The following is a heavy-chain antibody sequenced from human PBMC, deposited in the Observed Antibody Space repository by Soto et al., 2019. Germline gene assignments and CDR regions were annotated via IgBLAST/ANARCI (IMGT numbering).Heavy chain of an antibody. CDR1: GYSFTSYW. J-gene: IGHJ6*02. D-gene: IGHD3-10*01. CDR2: IYPGDSDT. Sequence: GESMKISCTGSGYSFTSYWIGWVRQMPGKGLEWMGIIYPGDSDTRYSPSFQGQVTISADKSISTAYLQWSSLKASGTAMYHCARHEATVVRGVITPHYYYYGMDVWGQGTTVTVSS. V-gene: IGHV5-51*01. CDR3: ARHEATVVRGVITPHYYYYGMDV.